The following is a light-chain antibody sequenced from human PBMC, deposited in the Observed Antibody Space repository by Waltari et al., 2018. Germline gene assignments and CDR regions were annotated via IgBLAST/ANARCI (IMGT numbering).Light chain of an antibody. V-gene: IGKV3-11*01. J-gene: IGKJ2*01. CDR1: QSISNF. CDR3: QQRNGWPPMYT. CDR2: DAS. Sequence: EIVLTQSPATLSLSPGERVTLSCRACQSISNFLAWYQQRPGQAPRLLMYDASKRAIGIPARVSGSGSGTDFTFTISSLEPEDSGIYYCQQRNGWPPMYTFGQGTKLEIK.